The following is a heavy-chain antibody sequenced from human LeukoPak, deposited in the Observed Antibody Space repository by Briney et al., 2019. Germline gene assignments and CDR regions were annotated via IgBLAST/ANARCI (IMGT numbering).Heavy chain of an antibody. CDR2: IYYSGST. Sequence: PSETLSLTCTVSGGSISSYYWSWIRQPPGKGLEWIGYIYYSGSTNYNPSLKSRVTISVDTSKNQFSLKLSSVTAADTAVYYCARDVPLYGSGFNYYYGMDVWGQGTTVTVSS. CDR1: GGSISSYY. D-gene: IGHD3-10*01. J-gene: IGHJ6*02. CDR3: ARDVPLYGSGFNYYYGMDV. V-gene: IGHV4-59*01.